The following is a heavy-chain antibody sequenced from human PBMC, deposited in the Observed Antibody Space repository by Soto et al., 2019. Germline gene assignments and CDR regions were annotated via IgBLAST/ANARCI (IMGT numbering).Heavy chain of an antibody. Sequence: ASVKVSCKASGYTFTGYYMHWVRQAPGQGLEWMGWINPIIGGTNYAQKFQGRVTITADNSTSTAYMELSSLRSEDTAVYYCARSLARGIVATTKYYYYYYMDVWGKGTTVTVSS. V-gene: IGHV1-2*02. CDR1: GYTFTGYY. CDR2: INPIIGGT. CDR3: ARSLARGIVATTKYYYYYYMDV. J-gene: IGHJ6*03. D-gene: IGHD5-12*01.